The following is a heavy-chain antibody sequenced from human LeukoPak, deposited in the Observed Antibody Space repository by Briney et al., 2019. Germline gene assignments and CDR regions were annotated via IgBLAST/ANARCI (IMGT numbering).Heavy chain of an antibody. CDR3: ARVSGGNHLLWFGEFPGEYYFDY. Sequence: SETLSLTCTVSGGSISSYYWSWIRQPAGKGLEWIGRIYTSGSPNYNPSLKSRVTMSVDTSKNQFSLKLSSVTAADTAVYYCARVSGGNHLLWFGEFPGEYYFDYWGQGTLVTVSS. CDR2: IYTSGSP. D-gene: IGHD3-10*01. V-gene: IGHV4-4*07. J-gene: IGHJ4*02. CDR1: GGSISSYY.